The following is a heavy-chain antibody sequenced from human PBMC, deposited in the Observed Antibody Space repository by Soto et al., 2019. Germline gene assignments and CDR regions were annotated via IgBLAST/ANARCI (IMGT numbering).Heavy chain of an antibody. CDR2: IYYSGST. D-gene: IGHD3-16*01. J-gene: IGHJ5*02. V-gene: IGHV4-31*03. Sequence: SETLSRTCTVSGGSISSGGYYWSWIRQHPGKGLEWIGYIYYSGSTYYNPSLKSRVTISVDTSKNQFSLKLSSVTAADTAVYYCARSPGYDHVWGSYGDLVRFDPWGQGTLVTVPS. CDR3: ARSPGYDHVWGSYGDLVRFDP. CDR1: GGSISSGGYY.